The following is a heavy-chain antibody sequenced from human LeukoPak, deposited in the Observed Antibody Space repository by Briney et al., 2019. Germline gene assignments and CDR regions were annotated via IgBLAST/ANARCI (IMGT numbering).Heavy chain of an antibody. CDR1: GFTFSNFV. D-gene: IGHD6-13*01. Sequence: GGSLRLSCAVSGFTFSNFVMNWVRQAPGKGLEWVAGINDSGGRTHYADSVKGRFTISRANSNNTLYLHMNNLRADDTARYYCAKGLRSSNYYYGMDIWGQGTTVTVSS. CDR2: INDSGGRT. V-gene: IGHV3-23*01. J-gene: IGHJ6*02. CDR3: AKGLRSSNYYYGMDI.